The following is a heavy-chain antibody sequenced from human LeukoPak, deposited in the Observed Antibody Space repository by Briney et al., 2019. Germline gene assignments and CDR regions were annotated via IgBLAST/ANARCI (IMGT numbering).Heavy chain of an antibody. J-gene: IGHJ5*02. D-gene: IGHD3-10*01. Sequence: GESLKISCKGSGYSFTSYWIGWVRQMPGKGLEWMGIIYPGDSDTRDSPSFQGQVTISADKSISTAYLQWSSLKASDTAMYYCARQRKTYYYGSGSYTSNWFDPWGQGTLVTVSS. CDR1: GYSFTSYW. V-gene: IGHV5-51*01. CDR2: IYPGDSDT. CDR3: ARQRKTYYYGSGSYTSNWFDP.